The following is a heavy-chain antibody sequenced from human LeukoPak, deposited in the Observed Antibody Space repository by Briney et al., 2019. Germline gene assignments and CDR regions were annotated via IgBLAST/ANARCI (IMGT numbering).Heavy chain of an antibody. CDR1: GFTFSSYG. J-gene: IGHJ3*02. D-gene: IGHD4-23*01. V-gene: IGHV3-53*01. Sequence: GGSLRLSCAASGFTFSSYGMHWVRQAPGKGLEWVSVIYSGGSTYYADSVKGRFTISRDNSKNTLYLQMNSLGSEDTAVYFCAAEIYGGISHCCSFHIWGQGTMVTVSS. CDR2: IYSGGST. CDR3: AAEIYGGISHCCSFHI.